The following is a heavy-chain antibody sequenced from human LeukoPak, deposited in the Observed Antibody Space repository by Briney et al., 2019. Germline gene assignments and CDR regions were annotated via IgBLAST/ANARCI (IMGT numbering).Heavy chain of an antibody. J-gene: IGHJ3*02. Sequence: SETLSLTCAVYGGSFSGYYWSWIRQPPGKGLEWIGSIYYSGSAYYSPSLKSRVTISVDTSKNQFSLKLSSVTAADTAVYYCARRAFVTMIVVVIRKLGAFDIWGQGTMVTVSS. CDR1: GGSFSGYY. V-gene: IGHV4-34*01. D-gene: IGHD3-22*01. CDR2: IYYSGSA. CDR3: ARRAFVTMIVVVIRKLGAFDI.